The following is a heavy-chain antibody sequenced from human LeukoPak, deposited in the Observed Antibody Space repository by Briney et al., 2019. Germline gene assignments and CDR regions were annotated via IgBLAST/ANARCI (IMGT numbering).Heavy chain of an antibody. Sequence: QSGGSLRLSCAASGFTFSSYSMNWVRQAPGKGLEWVSYISSSSSTIYYADSVKGRFTISRDNAKNSLYLQMNSLRAEDTAVYYCASDQITDYYDSSGYWGQGTLVTVSS. J-gene: IGHJ4*02. CDR1: GFTFSSYS. V-gene: IGHV3-48*04. D-gene: IGHD3-22*01. CDR3: ASDQITDYYDSSGY. CDR2: ISSSSSTI.